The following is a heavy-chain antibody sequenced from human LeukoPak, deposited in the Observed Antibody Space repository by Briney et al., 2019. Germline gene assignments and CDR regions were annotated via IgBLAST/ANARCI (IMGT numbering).Heavy chain of an antibody. Sequence: PSETLSLTCAVYGGSFSGYYWSWIRQPPGKGLGWIGEINHSGSTSYNPSLKSRVTISVDTSKNQFSLKLSSVTAADTAVYYCARVRSYEVYWGQGTLVTVSS. J-gene: IGHJ4*02. D-gene: IGHD5-18*01. CDR1: GGSFSGYY. CDR3: ARVRSYEVY. V-gene: IGHV4-34*01. CDR2: INHSGST.